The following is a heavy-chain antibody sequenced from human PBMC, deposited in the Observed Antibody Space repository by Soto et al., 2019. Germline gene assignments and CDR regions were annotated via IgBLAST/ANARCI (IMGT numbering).Heavy chain of an antibody. D-gene: IGHD6-13*01. V-gene: IGHV3-9*01. CDR1: GFTFDDYA. CDR3: AKDEGYSSNWVDY. Sequence: EVQLVESGGGLVQPGRSLRLSCAASGFTFDDYAMHWVRQDPGKGLEWVSGISWNSGNIGYADSVKGRFTISRDNAKKSLYLQMNSLRDEDTALYYCAKDEGYSSNWVDYWGQGTLVTVSS. CDR2: ISWNSGNI. J-gene: IGHJ4*02.